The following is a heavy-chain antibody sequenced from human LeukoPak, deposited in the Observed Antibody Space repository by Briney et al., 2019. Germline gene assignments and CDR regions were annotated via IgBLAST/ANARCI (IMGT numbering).Heavy chain of an antibody. CDR1: GGSISSGSYY. V-gene: IGHV4-61*02. CDR2: IYTSGST. CDR3: ARSGLVGPYGNYYYYMTS. D-gene: IGHD2-8*02. Sequence: PSQTLSLTCTVSGGSISSGSYYWSWIRQPAGKGLEWIGRIYTSGSTNYNPSLKSRVTISVDTSKNQFSLKLSSVTAADTAVYYCARSGLVGPYGNYYYYMTSGAKGPRSPSP. J-gene: IGHJ6*03.